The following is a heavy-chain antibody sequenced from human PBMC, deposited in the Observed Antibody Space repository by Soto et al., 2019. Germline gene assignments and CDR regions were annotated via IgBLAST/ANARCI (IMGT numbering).Heavy chain of an antibody. J-gene: IGHJ6*03. CDR3: ARENYCSGGSCYSRSDYYYMDV. D-gene: IGHD2-15*01. V-gene: IGHV3-33*01. CDR1: GFTFSSYG. Sequence: GGSLRLSCAASGFTFSSYGMHWVRQAPGKGLEWVAVIWYDGSNKYYADSVKGRFTISRDNSKNTLYLQMNSLRAEDTAVYYCARENYCSGGSCYSRSDYYYMDVWGKGTTVTVSS. CDR2: IWYDGSNK.